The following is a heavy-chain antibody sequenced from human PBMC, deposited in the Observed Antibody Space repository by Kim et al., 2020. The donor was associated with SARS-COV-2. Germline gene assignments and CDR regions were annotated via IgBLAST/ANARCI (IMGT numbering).Heavy chain of an antibody. CDR3: ARPNPYSSSWTLEWYFDL. D-gene: IGHD6-13*01. V-gene: IGHV4-39*01. Sequence: SETLSLTCTVSGGSISSSSYYWGWIRQPPGKGLEWIGSIYYSGSTYYNPSLKSRVTISVDTSKNQFSLKLSSVTAADTAVYYCARPNPYSSSWTLEWYFDLWGRGTLVTVSS. J-gene: IGHJ2*01. CDR2: IYYSGST. CDR1: GGSISSSSYY.